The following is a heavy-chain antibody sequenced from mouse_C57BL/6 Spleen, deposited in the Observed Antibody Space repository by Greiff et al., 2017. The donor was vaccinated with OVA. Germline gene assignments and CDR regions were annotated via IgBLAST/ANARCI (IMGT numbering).Heavy chain of an antibody. J-gene: IGHJ3*01. CDR2: IDPSDSYT. Sequence: VKQRPGQGLEWIGEIDPSDSYTNYNQKFKGKSTLTVDKSSSTAYMQLSSLTSEDSAVYYCASNYGAYWGQGTLVTVSA. D-gene: IGHD1-1*01. CDR3: ASNYGAY. V-gene: IGHV1-69*01.